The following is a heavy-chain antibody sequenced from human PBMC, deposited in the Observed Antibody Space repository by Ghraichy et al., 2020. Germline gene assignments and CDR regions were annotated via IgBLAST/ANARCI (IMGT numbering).Heavy chain of an antibody. CDR1: GFTFSAHY. Sequence: LSLTCAASGFTFSAHYMDWVRRAPGKGLEWVGRAGTKTNSYSTQYAASVKGRFTILRDDSKNSLYLQMNSLKTEDTAVYFCARSPAAGSATFPHMDVWGKGTTVTVSS. CDR3: ARSPAAGSATFPHMDV. J-gene: IGHJ6*03. CDR2: AGTKTNSYST. V-gene: IGHV3-72*01. D-gene: IGHD3-10*01.